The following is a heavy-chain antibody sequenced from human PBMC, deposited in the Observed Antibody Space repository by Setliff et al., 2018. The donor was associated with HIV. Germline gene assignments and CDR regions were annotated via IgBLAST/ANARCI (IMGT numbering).Heavy chain of an antibody. D-gene: IGHD1-26*01. Sequence: ASVKVSCKASGGTFSTYGLSWVRQAPGQGLEWMGIINPSAVTSYGQKFQGRVTMTRNTSISTAYMELSSLRSEDTAVYYCARGLDVGATKGYYYYYMDVWGKGTTVTVSS. CDR2: INPSAVT. V-gene: IGHV1-8*02. J-gene: IGHJ6*03. CDR3: ARGLDVGATKGYYYYYMDV. CDR1: GGTFSTYG.